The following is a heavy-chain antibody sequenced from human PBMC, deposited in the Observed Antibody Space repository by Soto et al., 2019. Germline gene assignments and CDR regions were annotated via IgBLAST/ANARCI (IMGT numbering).Heavy chain of an antibody. J-gene: IGHJ4*02. CDR3: TRPRYDGSGTPFDH. V-gene: IGHV3-74*01. CDR1: GFTFSSYW. D-gene: IGHD3-22*01. Sequence: EVQLVESGGGLVQPGGSLRVSCAASGFTFSSYWMHWVRQVPGKGLVWVSRISGDGSSTSYADAVRGRFTISRDNAKNILSTQINSMSAEDTALYYCTRPRYDGSGTPFDHWGQGALATVSA. CDR2: ISGDGSST.